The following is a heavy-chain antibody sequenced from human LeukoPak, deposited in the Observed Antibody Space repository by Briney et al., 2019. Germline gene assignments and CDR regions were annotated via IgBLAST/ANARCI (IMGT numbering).Heavy chain of an antibody. D-gene: IGHD3-22*01. J-gene: IGHJ4*02. V-gene: IGHV4-39*02. CDR1: GGSIRSGSHY. CDR2: IYYSGST. Sequence: TSETLSLTCTVSGGSIRSGSHYWAWIRPPPGKGLEWIGSIYYSGSTYYNPSLENRATISIDTSKNHFSLKLSSLSAADTSVYYCAKRDDSGGNLVDLWGQGTLVTVS. CDR3: AKRDDSGGNLVDL.